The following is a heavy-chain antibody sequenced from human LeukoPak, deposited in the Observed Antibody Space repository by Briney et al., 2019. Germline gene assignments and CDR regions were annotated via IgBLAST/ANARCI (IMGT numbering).Heavy chain of an antibody. CDR2: INPNSGGT. CDR1: GYTFTGYY. Sequence: ASVKVSCKASGYTFTGYYMHWVRQAPGQGLEWMGWINPNSGGTNYAQKFQGRVTITADKSTSTAYMELSSLRSEDTAVYYCASNDYGDFPGLGYWGQGTLVTVSS. D-gene: IGHD4-17*01. CDR3: ASNDYGDFPGLGY. V-gene: IGHV1-2*02. J-gene: IGHJ4*02.